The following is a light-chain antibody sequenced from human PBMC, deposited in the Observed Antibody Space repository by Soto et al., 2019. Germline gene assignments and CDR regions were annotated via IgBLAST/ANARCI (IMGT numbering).Light chain of an antibody. CDR2: DAS. Sequence: EIVLTQSPATLSLSPGERATLSCRASQSVSSYLAWYQQKPGQAPRLLIYDASNRATGIPARFSGSGSGTDFTLTISSLGTEDFALYYCQQRSNWPLTFGPGTKV. CDR1: QSVSSY. CDR3: QQRSNWPLT. V-gene: IGKV3-11*01. J-gene: IGKJ3*01.